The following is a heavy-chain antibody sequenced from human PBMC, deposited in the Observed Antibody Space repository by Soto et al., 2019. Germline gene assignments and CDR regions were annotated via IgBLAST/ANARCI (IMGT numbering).Heavy chain of an antibody. Sequence: GSLKISCQGSGYSFTSYWISWVRQMPGKGLEWMGRIDPSDSYTNYSPSFQGHVTISADKSISTAYLQWSSLKASDTAMYYCARQHSSSPNYYGMDVWGQGTTVTVSS. V-gene: IGHV5-10-1*01. CDR1: GYSFTSYW. CDR2: IDPSDSYT. J-gene: IGHJ6*02. D-gene: IGHD6-13*01. CDR3: ARQHSSSPNYYGMDV.